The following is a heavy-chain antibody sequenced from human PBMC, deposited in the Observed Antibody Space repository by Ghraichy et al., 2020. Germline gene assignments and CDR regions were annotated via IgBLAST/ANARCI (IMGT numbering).Heavy chain of an antibody. V-gene: IGHV4-34*01. J-gene: IGHJ6*02. CDR2: INHSGSI. CDR3: ARAGYGDYGMDV. D-gene: IGHD4-17*01. Sequence: SETLSLTCAVYGGSFSGYYWSWIRQPPGKGLEWIGEINHSGSINCNPSLKSRVTISVDTSKNQFSLKLSSVTAADTAVYYCARAGYGDYGMDVWGQGTTVTVSS. CDR1: GGSFSGYY.